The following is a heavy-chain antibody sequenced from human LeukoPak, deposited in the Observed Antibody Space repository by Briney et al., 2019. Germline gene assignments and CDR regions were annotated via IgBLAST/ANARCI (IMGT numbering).Heavy chain of an antibody. D-gene: IGHD6-13*01. J-gene: IGHJ3*02. V-gene: IGHV3-13*01. Sequence: GRSLRLSCAASGFTFSSYGMHWVRQATGEGLEWVSAIGTAGDTYYPDSVKGRFTISRDNAKNSFYLQMDNLRPGDTAVYYCSRGGAPAGYAYDIWGHGTVVTVSS. CDR2: IGTAGDT. CDR3: SRGGAPAGYAYDI. CDR1: GFTFSSYG.